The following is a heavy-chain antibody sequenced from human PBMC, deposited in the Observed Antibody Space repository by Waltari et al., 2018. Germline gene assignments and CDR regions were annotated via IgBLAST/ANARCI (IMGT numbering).Heavy chain of an antibody. D-gene: IGHD6-13*01. V-gene: IGHV4-39*01. CDR3: ASVLESSSWRPFDY. J-gene: IGHJ4*02. CDR1: VGSISRRSYY. CDR2: MYYRGTT. Sequence: QLQLQESGPGLVKPSETLSLTCTVSVGSISRRSYYWGWIRQPPGKGLEWVGSMYYRGTTYYNPSLNSRVIISVDTSKNQFSLKLSSVTAADTAVYYCASVLESSSWRPFDYWGQGTLVAVSS.